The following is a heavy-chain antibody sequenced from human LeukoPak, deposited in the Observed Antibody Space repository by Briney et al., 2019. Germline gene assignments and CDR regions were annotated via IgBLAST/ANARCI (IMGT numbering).Heavy chain of an antibody. J-gene: IGHJ4*02. V-gene: IGHV7-4-1*02. CDR1: GYIFTSYV. D-gene: IGHD3-22*01. CDR3: ARGDYETHGYQTR. Sequence: LRASVKVSCKASGYIFTSYVLYWVRQAPGQGLEWMGWINTNTGNPTYAQGFTGRFVFSLDTSVSTAYLQISSLKADDTAIYYCARGDYETHGYQTRWGQGTLVTVSS. CDR2: INTNTGNP.